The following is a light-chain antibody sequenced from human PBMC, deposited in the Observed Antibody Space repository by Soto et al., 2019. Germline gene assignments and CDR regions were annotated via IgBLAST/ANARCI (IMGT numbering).Light chain of an antibody. CDR2: AAS. J-gene: IGKJ1*01. Sequence: DIQMTQSPSSLSASVGDRVTITCRASQSISSYLNWYQQKPRKAPKLLIYAASSLQSGVPSRFSGSGSGTDFTLTISSLQPEDFATYYCQQSYSTPWTFGQGTQVEIK. V-gene: IGKV1-39*01. CDR1: QSISSY. CDR3: QQSYSTPWT.